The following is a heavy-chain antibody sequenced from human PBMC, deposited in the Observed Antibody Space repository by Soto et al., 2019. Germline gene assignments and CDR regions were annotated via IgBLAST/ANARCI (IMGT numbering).Heavy chain of an antibody. CDR1: RDTFTRYD. V-gene: IGHV1-8*01. Sequence: ASVKVSGKAPRDTFTRYDINWVRQAPGQGLEWMGGINPHGGSAAYAQKFKGRVTWTRDTAATTGYMEVSSLTADDTASSSWARSSGGDFGIIMEVTNWFAPWGEGTLVTVSS. CDR2: INPHGGSA. J-gene: IGHJ5*02. D-gene: IGHD3-3*01. CDR3: ARSSGGDFGIIMEVTNWFAP.